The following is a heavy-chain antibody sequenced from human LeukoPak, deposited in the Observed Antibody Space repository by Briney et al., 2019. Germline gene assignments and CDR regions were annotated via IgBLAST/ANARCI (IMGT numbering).Heavy chain of an antibody. CDR3: ARGGQWLVTWYFDY. CDR2: INHSGST. J-gene: IGHJ4*02. D-gene: IGHD6-19*01. V-gene: IGHV4-34*01. Sequence: SETLSLTCAVYGGSFSGYYWSWIRQPPGKGPEWIGEINHSGSTNYNPSLKSRVTISVDTSKNQFSLKLSSVTAADTAVYYCARGGQWLVTWYFDYWGQGTLVTVSS. CDR1: GGSFSGYY.